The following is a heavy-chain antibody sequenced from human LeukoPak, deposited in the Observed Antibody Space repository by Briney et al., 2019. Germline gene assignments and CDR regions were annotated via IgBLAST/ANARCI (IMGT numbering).Heavy chain of an antibody. Sequence: SETLSLTCTVSGGSISSGSYYWSWIRQPAGKGLEWIGRIYTSGSTNYNPSLKSRVTISVDTSKNQFSLKLSSVTAADTALYYCATGGTYYFDYWGQGTLVTVSS. CDR2: IYTSGST. CDR3: ATGGTYYFDY. CDR1: GGSISSGSYY. D-gene: IGHD1-26*01. V-gene: IGHV4-61*02. J-gene: IGHJ4*02.